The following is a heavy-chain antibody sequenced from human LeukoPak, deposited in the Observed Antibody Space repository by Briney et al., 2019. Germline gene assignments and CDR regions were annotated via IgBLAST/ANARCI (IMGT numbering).Heavy chain of an antibody. CDR1: GFGFDDYA. Sequence: GGSLRLSCAASGFGFDDYAMHWVRQRPGKGLEWVSLITWDGRSTYYIDSVKGRFTISRDNNENSLYLQMNSLRGDDTALYYCARDKYGYFDFWGQGTLVTVSS. CDR2: ITWDGRST. D-gene: IGHD4-17*01. CDR3: ARDKYGYFDF. V-gene: IGHV3-43D*03. J-gene: IGHJ4*02.